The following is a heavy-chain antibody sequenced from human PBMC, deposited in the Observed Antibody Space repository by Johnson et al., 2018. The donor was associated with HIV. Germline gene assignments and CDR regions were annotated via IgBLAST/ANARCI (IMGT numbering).Heavy chain of an antibody. D-gene: IGHD6-19*01. CDR3: ARTRSGWAHDAFDI. CDR1: GFTFSNAW. CDR2: IKQDGSEK. J-gene: IGHJ3*02. V-gene: IGHV3-7*01. Sequence: VQLVESGGGLVKPGGSLRLSCAAYGFTFSNAWMSWVRQAPGKGLEWVANIKQDGSEKYYVDSVKGRFTISRDNAKNSLYLQMNSLRAEDTAVYYCARTRSGWAHDAFDIWGQGTMVTVSS.